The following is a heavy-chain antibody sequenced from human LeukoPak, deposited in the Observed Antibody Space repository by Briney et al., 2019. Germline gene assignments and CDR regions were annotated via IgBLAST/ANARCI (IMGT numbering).Heavy chain of an antibody. CDR1: GFPFSTFG. D-gene: IGHD3-22*01. V-gene: IGHV3-23*01. CDR2: VSASGDST. Sequence: GGSLRLSCAASGFPFSTFGMSWVRQPPGKGLEWVSAVSASGDSTFYADSVKGRFTISRDNSKNTLYLQMNNLRAEDMAVYYCATGMDNHDSDGYCSYFLHWGQGTLVPVSS. CDR3: ATGMDNHDSDGYCSYFLH. J-gene: IGHJ1*01.